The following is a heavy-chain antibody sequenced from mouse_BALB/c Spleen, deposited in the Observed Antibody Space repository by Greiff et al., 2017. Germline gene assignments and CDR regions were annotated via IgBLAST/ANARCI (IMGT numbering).Heavy chain of an antibody. J-gene: IGHJ1*01. CDR2: INPSTGYT. V-gene: IGHV1-7*01. CDR1: GYTFNSYW. CDR3: ARSSLGYFDV. Sequence: SGAELAKPGASVKMSCKASGYTFNSYWMHWVKQRPGQGLEWIGYINPSTGYTEYNQKFKDKATLTADKSSSTAYMQLSSLTSEDSAVYYCARSSLGYFDVWGAGTTVTVSS.